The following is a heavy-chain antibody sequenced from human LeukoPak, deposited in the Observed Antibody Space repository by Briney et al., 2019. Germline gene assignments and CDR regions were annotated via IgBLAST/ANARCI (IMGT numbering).Heavy chain of an antibody. V-gene: IGHV3-48*01. D-gene: IGHD1-26*01. CDR3: ARDRGSYELDY. Sequence: GGSLRLSCAASGFTFSSYSMNWVRQAPGKGLEWVSYISSSSSTIYYADSVKGRFTISRDNAKNSLYLQMNSLRAEDTAVYYCARDRGSYELDYWGQGTLVTVSS. J-gene: IGHJ4*02. CDR1: GFTFSSYS. CDR2: ISSSSSTI.